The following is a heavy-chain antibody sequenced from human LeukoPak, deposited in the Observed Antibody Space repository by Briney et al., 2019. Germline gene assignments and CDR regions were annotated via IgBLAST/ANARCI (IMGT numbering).Heavy chain of an antibody. J-gene: IGHJ5*02. CDR1: GFTFSNYA. CDR2: ISYDGSNK. CDR3: VKDLPYSSSWGTRFDP. D-gene: IGHD6-13*01. V-gene: IGHV3-30-3*01. Sequence: GGSLRLSCAASGFTFSNYAMHWVRQAPGKGLEWVAVISYDGSNKYYANSVKGRFTISRDNSKNTLYVQMDSLRAEDTAVYYCVKDLPYSSSWGTRFDPWGQGTLVTVSS.